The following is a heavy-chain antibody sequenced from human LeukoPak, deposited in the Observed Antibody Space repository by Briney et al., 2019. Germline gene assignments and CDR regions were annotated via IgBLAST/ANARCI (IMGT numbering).Heavy chain of an antibody. V-gene: IGHV3-43D*03. Sequence: QTGGSLRLSCAASGFTFDDYAMHWVRQAPGKGLEWVSLISWDSGSTYYADSVKGRFTISRDNSKNSLYLQMNSLRAEDTALYYCAKGATVTSPYYYYYMDVWGKGTTVTVSS. CDR1: GFTFDDYA. CDR2: ISWDSGST. CDR3: AKGATVTSPYYYYYMDV. J-gene: IGHJ6*03. D-gene: IGHD4-11*01.